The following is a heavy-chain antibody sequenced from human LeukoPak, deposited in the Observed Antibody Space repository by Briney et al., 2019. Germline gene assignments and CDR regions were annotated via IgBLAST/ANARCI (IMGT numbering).Heavy chain of an antibody. Sequence: SGTLSLTCAVSGGSISSSNWWSWVRQPPGKGLEWIGEIYHSGSTNYNPSLKSRVTISVDKSKNQFSLKLSSVTAADTAVYYCARDRGQNYYGSGSYLDYWGQGTLVTVSS. J-gene: IGHJ4*02. CDR2: IYHSGST. V-gene: IGHV4-4*02. CDR3: ARDRGQNYYGSGSYLDY. CDR1: GGSISSSNW. D-gene: IGHD3-10*01.